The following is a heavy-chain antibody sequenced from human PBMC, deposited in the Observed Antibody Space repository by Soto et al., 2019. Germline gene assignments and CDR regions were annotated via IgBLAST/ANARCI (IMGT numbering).Heavy chain of an antibody. D-gene: IGHD3-16*01. J-gene: IGHJ4*02. CDR1: GFSFNNAW. V-gene: IGHV3-15*01. CDR3: TTDLAWDGGDN. Sequence: EVQLVESGGGLVKPGGSLRLSCAVSGFSFNNAWLNWVRQAPGRGLEWIGRIRSKNDGGTTDYAAAVKGRFTISRDDSKNTLYLQMDRLKIEDTAVYYCTTDLAWDGGDNWGQGTLVTVSS. CDR2: IRSKNDGGTT.